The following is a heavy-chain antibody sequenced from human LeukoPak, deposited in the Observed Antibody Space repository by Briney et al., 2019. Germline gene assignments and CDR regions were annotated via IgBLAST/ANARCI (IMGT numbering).Heavy chain of an antibody. J-gene: IGHJ5*02. D-gene: IGHD3-10*01. CDR2: IKSKTDGGTT. CDR3: TTEGTLIWFGELLIRFDP. V-gene: IGHV3-15*01. CDR1: GFTFSNAW. Sequence: RTGGSLRLSCAASGFTFSNAWMSWVRQAPGKGLEWVGRIKSKTDGGTTDYAAPVKGRFTISRDDSKNTLYLQMNSLKTEDTAVYYCTTEGTLIWFGELLIRFDPWGQGTLVTVSS.